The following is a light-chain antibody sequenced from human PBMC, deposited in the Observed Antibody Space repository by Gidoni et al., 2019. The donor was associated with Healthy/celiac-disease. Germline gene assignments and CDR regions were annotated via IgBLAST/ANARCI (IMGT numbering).Light chain of an antibody. V-gene: IGLV2-14*03. J-gene: IGLJ2*01. CDR2: DVS. Sequence: QSALTQPGSVSGSPGQSVPISCTGTSSDVGGYNYVSWYQQHPGKAPNLMIYDVSNRPSGVSNRFSGSKSGHTASLTISVLQAEDEADYYCSSYSSNSTLVFGGGTKLTVL. CDR3: SSYSSNSTLV. CDR1: SSDVGGYNY.